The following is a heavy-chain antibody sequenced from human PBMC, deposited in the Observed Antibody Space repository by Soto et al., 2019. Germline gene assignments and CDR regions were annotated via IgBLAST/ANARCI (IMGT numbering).Heavy chain of an antibody. D-gene: IGHD3-22*01. CDR3: ARVNYDSSGYWFDY. CDR2: IYHSGST. J-gene: IGHJ4*02. Sequence: QLQLQESGSGLVKPSQTLSLTCAVSGGSISSGRYSWSWIRQPPGKGLEWIGYIYHSGSTYYNPSLKSRVTISVDRSKNQFSLKLSSVTAADTAVYYCARVNYDSSGYWFDYWGQGTLVTVSS. CDR1: GGSISSGRYS. V-gene: IGHV4-30-2*01.